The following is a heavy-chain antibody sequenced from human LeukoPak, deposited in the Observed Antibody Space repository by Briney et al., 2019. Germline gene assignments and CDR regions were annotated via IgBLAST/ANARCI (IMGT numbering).Heavy chain of an antibody. V-gene: IGHV3-23*01. CDR2: ISGGGTNT. Sequence: GGSLRLSCAASGFTFSSYAMSWVRQAPGKGLEWVSSISGGGTNTDYADSVKGRFTISRDNSKNTVNVQMNSLRAEDTAVYYCAKATSPVHSRNWFDSWGQGTLVTVSS. J-gene: IGHJ5*01. CDR3: AKATSPVHSRNWFDS. D-gene: IGHD6-13*01. CDR1: GFTFSSYA.